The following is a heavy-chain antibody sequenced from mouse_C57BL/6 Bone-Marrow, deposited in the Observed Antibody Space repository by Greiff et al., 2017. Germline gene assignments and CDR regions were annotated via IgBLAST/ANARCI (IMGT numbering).Heavy chain of an antibody. V-gene: IGHV1-56*01. D-gene: IGHD1-1*01. CDR3: ARGQDYYGSSYNY. CDR1: CYTFPSHW. CDR2: IFPGSGST. Sequence: VQLQQSGPELVRPGASVKISCKAPCYTFPSHWMQWVRQRPGQGLEWIGEIFPGSGSTYYNEKFKGKATLTVDTSSSTAYIQLSSLTSEDSAVYFCARGQDYYGSSYNYWGQGTTLTVSS. J-gene: IGHJ2*01.